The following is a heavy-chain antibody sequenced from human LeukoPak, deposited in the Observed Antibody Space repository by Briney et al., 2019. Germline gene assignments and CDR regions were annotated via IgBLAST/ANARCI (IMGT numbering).Heavy chain of an antibody. CDR2: INHSGST. Sequence: PSETLSLTCAVYGGSSSGYYWSWIRQPPGKGLEWIGEINHSGSTNYNPSLKSRATISVDTSKNQFSLKLSSVTAADTAVYYCARGWQMATFDYWGQGTLVTVSS. CDR3: ARGWQMATFDY. D-gene: IGHD5-24*01. V-gene: IGHV4-34*01. J-gene: IGHJ4*02. CDR1: GGSSSGYY.